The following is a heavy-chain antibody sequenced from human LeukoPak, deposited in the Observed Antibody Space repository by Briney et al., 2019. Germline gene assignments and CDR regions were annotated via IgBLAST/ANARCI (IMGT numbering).Heavy chain of an antibody. D-gene: IGHD3-10*01. CDR2: IKPDGSEK. CDR3: AREEGSWFDP. Sequence: GGSLRLSCETSGFTFNLHWTSWVRQAPGKGLEWVANIKPDGSEKYYVDSVKGRFTISRDNAKSSLYLQMISLRAEDTAVYYCAREEGSWFDPWGQETLVTVSS. CDR1: GFTFNLHW. J-gene: IGHJ5*02. V-gene: IGHV3-7*01.